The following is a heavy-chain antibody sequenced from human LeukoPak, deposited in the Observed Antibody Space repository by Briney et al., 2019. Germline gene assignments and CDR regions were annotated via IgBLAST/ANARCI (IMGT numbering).Heavy chain of an antibody. Sequence: SETLSLTCTVSGGSIGSYYWSRIRQPAGKGLEWIGRIYTSGSTNYNPSLKSRVTMSVDTSKNQFSLKLSSVTAADTAVYYCARVALDGDYSSYYYYMDVWGKGTTVTVSS. CDR3: ARVALDGDYSSYYYYMDV. CDR2: IYTSGST. J-gene: IGHJ6*03. CDR1: GGSIGSYY. V-gene: IGHV4-4*07. D-gene: IGHD4-17*01.